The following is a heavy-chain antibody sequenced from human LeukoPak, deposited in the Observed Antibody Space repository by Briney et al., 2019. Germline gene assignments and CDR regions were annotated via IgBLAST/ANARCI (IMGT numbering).Heavy chain of an antibody. CDR2: IYHSGST. D-gene: IGHD4-17*01. CDR1: GGSISSSNW. V-gene: IGHV4-4*02. Sequence: PSGTLSLTCAVSGGSISSSNWWSWVRQPPGKGLEWIGEIYHSGSTNYNPSLKSRVTISVDKSKNQFSLKLSSVTAADTAVYYCARAVDYGDYGWFDPWGQGTLVIVSS. J-gene: IGHJ5*02. CDR3: ARAVDYGDYGWFDP.